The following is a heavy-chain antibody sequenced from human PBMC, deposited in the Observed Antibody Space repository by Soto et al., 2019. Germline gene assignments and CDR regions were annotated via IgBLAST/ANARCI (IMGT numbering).Heavy chain of an antibody. D-gene: IGHD6-6*01. Sequence: SQTLSLTCTVSGGCISSYYWNWIRRSPGKGLEWIASLDYSGTTNYNPSLKSRITTSVDPSKKQFSLKMRSVTAADTAVYYCARDSFPPYSSSSKGFDYWGQGSLVTVSS. CDR3: ARDSFPPYSSSSKGFDY. J-gene: IGHJ4*02. CDR1: GGCISSYY. CDR2: LDYSGTT. V-gene: IGHV4-59*01.